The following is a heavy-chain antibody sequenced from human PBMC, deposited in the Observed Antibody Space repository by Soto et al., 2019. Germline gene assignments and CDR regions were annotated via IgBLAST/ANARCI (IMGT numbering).Heavy chain of an antibody. D-gene: IGHD5-12*01. CDR2: IYYSGST. CDR1: GASISSGGYY. J-gene: IGHJ4*02. Sequence: PSETLSLTCTVSGASISSGGYYWSWIRQHPGKGLEWIGFIYYSGSTYYNPSLKSRVTISLDTSKNQFSLKLSSVTAADTAVYYCARGPPRDGYNLSFWGRGTLVTVLL. V-gene: IGHV4-31*03. CDR3: ARGPPRDGYNLSF.